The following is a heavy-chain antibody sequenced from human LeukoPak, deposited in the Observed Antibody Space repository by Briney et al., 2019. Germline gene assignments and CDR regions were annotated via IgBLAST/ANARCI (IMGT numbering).Heavy chain of an antibody. D-gene: IGHD2-15*01. CDR1: GFTFSSXA. V-gene: IGHV3-23*01. Sequence: LSXXASGFTFSSXAMSWVRQAPXXXXXXVSAISGSGGSTYYADSVKGRFTISRDNSKNTLYLQMNSLRAEDTAVYYCAKGRSSYFDYWGQGTLVTVSS. J-gene: IGHJ4*02. CDR2: ISGSGGST. CDR3: AKGRSSYFDY.